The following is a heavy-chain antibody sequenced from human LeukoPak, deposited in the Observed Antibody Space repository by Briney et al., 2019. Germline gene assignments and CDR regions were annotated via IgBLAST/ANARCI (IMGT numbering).Heavy chain of an antibody. CDR1: GFTFSSYG. CDR2: IRYDGSNK. J-gene: IGHJ4*02. CDR3: AKGYSSSWSGGVYFDY. V-gene: IGHV3-30*02. Sequence: GGSLRLSCAASGFTFSSYGMHWVRQAPGKGLEWVAFIRYDGSNKYYADSVKGRFTISRDNSKNTLYLQMNSLSAEDTAVYYCAKGYSSSWSGGVYFDYWGQGTLVTVSS. D-gene: IGHD6-13*01.